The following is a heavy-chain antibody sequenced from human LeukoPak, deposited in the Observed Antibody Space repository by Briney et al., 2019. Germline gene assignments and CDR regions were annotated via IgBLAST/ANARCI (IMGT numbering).Heavy chain of an antibody. J-gene: IGHJ6*03. Sequence: ASVKVSCKASGYTFTSYDINWVRQATGQGLEWMGWMNPNSGNTGYAQKFQGRVTMTRDTSIRTAYMELSRLRSDDTAVYYCAAGRISMVRGEQYYYMDVWGKGTTVTISS. CDR3: AAGRISMVRGEQYYYMDV. D-gene: IGHD3-10*01. CDR2: MNPNSGNT. V-gene: IGHV1-8*02. CDR1: GYTFTSYD.